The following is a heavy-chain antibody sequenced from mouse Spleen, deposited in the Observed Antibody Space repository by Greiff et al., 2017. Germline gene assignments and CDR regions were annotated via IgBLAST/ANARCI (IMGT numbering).Heavy chain of an antibody. J-gene: IGHJ4*01. CDR2: IYPVSGDT. D-gene: IGHD1-1*01. V-gene: IGHV1-11*01. CDR3: GSSPEYYGSCGAMDY. Sequence: VQLQQSGAELASPGASVTLSCKASGYTFTDHIMNWVKKRPGRGLEWIGRIYPVSGDTNYNQKFMGKATVSVDLTSSTVYMVVNSLTSEDPAVYYCGSSPEYYGSCGAMDYWGQGTSVTVS. CDR1: GYTFTDHI.